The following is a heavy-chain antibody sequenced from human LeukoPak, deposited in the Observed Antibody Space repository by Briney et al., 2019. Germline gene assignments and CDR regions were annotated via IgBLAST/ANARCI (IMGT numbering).Heavy chain of an antibody. CDR1: GFTFSSYS. Sequence: GGSLRLSCAASGFTFSSYSMNWVRQAPGKGLEWVSSISSSSSSYIYYADSVKGRFTISRDNAKNSLYLQMNSLRAEDTAVYYCARDEPAYYDIPRFWNYWGQGTLVTVSS. CDR2: ISSSSSSYI. D-gene: IGHD3-9*01. J-gene: IGHJ4*02. CDR3: ARDEPAYYDIPRFWNY. V-gene: IGHV3-21*01.